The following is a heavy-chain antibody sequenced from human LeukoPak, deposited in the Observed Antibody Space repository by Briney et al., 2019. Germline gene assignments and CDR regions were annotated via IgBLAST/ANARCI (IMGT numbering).Heavy chain of an antibody. D-gene: IGHD7-27*01. V-gene: IGHV3-15*01. CDR1: GFPFSNAW. J-gene: IGHJ3*01. CDR2: SKSRGDGGTT. Sequence: GGSLRLSCAASGFPFSNAWMSWVRQAPGKGLEWVSRSKSRGDGGTTDYAAPVKGRFTISRDDSKNTLYLQMHSLKTEDTAVYYCTAGDLDAFDVWGQGTIVIVSS. CDR3: TAGDLDAFDV.